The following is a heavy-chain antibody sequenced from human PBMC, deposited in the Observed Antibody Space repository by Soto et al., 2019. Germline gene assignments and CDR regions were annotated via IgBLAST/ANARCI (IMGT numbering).Heavy chain of an antibody. CDR1: GYTFTSYG. CDR2: ISAYNGNT. Sequence: ASVKVSCKASGYTFTSYGISWVRQAPGQGLEWMGWISAYNGNTNYAQKLQGRVTMTTDTSTSTAYMELRSLRSDDTAVYYCAGITMVRGVIITPLDFDYWGQGTLVTVSS. V-gene: IGHV1-18*01. D-gene: IGHD3-10*01. J-gene: IGHJ4*02. CDR3: AGITMVRGVIITPLDFDY.